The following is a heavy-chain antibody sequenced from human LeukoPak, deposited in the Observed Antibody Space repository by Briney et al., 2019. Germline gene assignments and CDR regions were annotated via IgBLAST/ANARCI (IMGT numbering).Heavy chain of an antibody. Sequence: SVKVSCKPSGGTFSSYAISWVRQAPGQGLEWMGGIIPIFGTANYAQKFQGRVTITTDESTSTAYMELSSLRSEDTAVYYCARHSSSWYSGHYMDVWGKGTTVTVSS. D-gene: IGHD6-13*01. CDR3: ARHSSSWYSGHYMDV. CDR1: GGTFSSYA. V-gene: IGHV1-69*05. J-gene: IGHJ6*03. CDR2: IIPIFGTA.